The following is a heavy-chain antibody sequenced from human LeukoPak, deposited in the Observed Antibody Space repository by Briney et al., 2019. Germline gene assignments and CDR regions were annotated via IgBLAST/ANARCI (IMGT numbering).Heavy chain of an antibody. J-gene: IGHJ6*03. CDR2: IRYNGNSQ. Sequence: GGSLRLSCAASGFTFNNYGMHWVRQAPGKGLEWVAFIRYNGNSQYYADSVKGRFTISRDNSKNTLYLQMNSLKGDDTAVYYCAKDSAFYYIDVWGKGTTVIISS. CDR3: AKDSAFYYIDV. D-gene: IGHD3-10*01. CDR1: GFTFNNYG. V-gene: IGHV3-30*02.